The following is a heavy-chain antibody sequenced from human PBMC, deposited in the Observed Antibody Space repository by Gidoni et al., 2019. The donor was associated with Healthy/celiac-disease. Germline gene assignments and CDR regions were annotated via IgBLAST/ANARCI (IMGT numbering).Heavy chain of an antibody. D-gene: IGHD3-3*01. CDR3: ARGNEDFWSGYYQTYNWFDP. CDR1: GFPFSRYS. CDR2: ISSSSSTI. J-gene: IGHJ5*02. Sequence: EVQLVESGGGLVQPGGSLRLSCAASGFPFSRYSMNWVRQAPGKGLEWVSYISSSSSTIDYADSVKGRFTSSRENAKNSLYLQMNSRRDEETAVYYCARGNEDFWSGYYQTYNWFDPWGQGTLVTVSS. V-gene: IGHV3-48*02.